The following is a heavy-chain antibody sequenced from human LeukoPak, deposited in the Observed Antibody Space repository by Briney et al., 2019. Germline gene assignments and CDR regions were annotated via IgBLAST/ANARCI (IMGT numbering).Heavy chain of an antibody. CDR1: GFTFSTYG. J-gene: IGHJ4*02. Sequence: GGSLRLSCAASGFTFSTYGMSWVRQAPGKGLEWVSAISGSGGSTYYADSVKGRFTISRDNSKNTLYLQMNSLRAEDTAVYYCAKGFLAVRGVGYWGQGTLVTVSS. CDR3: AKGFLAVRGVGY. D-gene: IGHD3-10*01. V-gene: IGHV3-23*01. CDR2: ISGSGGST.